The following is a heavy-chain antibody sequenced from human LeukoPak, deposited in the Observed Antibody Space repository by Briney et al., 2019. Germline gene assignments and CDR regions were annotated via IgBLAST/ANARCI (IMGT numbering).Heavy chain of an antibody. CDR1: GVTFSSYN. V-gene: IGHV3-21*05. CDR2: ITNSSSNM. CDR3: ARVGSSWCLDC. D-gene: IGHD6-13*01. Sequence: AGTLTLSCAASGVTFSSYNMNWVRQAPGKGLEWVSLITNSSSNMYYAASVKGRVTISGDKAKNSLYLQMNSVRAEDTAVYYCARVGSSWCLDCWGQGTLFTVSS. J-gene: IGHJ4*02.